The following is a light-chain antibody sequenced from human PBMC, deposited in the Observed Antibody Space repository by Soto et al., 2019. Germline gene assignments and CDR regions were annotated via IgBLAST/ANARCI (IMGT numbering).Light chain of an antibody. CDR1: QSVSGW. Sequence: DIQMTQSPSTLSASVGDTVTVTCRASQSVSGWLAWYQQKPGEAPKLLIYDASAVPRGVPSRFSGSGSGTKSTLTIARLQPDDFATYYWQQYETFSGTFGPGTKVEI. V-gene: IGKV1-5*01. CDR3: QQYETFSGT. CDR2: DAS. J-gene: IGKJ1*01.